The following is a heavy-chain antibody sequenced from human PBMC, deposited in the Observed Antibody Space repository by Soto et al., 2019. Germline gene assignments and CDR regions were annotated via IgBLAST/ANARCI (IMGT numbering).Heavy chain of an antibody. CDR3: ARDYSSGWYFGWFDP. V-gene: IGHV4-30-4*01. Sequence: PSETLSLTCTVSGGSISSGDYYWSWIRQPPGKGLEWIGYIYHSGSTYYNPSLKSRVTISVDTSKNQFSLKLSSVTAADTAVYYCARDYSSGWYFGWFDPWGQGTLVTVSS. CDR2: IYHSGST. CDR1: GGSISSGDYY. J-gene: IGHJ5*02. D-gene: IGHD6-19*01.